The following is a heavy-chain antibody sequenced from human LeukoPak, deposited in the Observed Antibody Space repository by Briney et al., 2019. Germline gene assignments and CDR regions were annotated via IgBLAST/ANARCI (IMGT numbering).Heavy chain of an antibody. CDR3: ARDYSSSWRGTENWFDP. V-gene: IGHV1-46*01. J-gene: IGHJ5*02. Sequence: ASVKVSCKASGYTFTSYYMHWVRQAPGQGLEWMGIINPSGGSTSYAQKFQGRVTMTRDTSTSTVYMELSSLRSEDTAVYYCARDYSSSWRGTENWFDPWGQGTLVTVSS. CDR1: GYTFTSYY. CDR2: INPSGGST. D-gene: IGHD6-13*01.